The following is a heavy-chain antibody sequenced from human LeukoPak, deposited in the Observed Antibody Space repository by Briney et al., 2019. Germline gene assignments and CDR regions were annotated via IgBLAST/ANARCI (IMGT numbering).Heavy chain of an antibody. D-gene: IGHD3-9*01. CDR1: GFAVSSSY. J-gene: IGHJ6*02. CDR3: AKDNLRLRYFDRTPVGMDV. V-gene: IGHV3-53*05. Sequence: PGGSLRLSCAASGFAVSSSYMTWVRQPPGKGLQWLSFIYTGGDTYYADSVKGRFTISRDNSKNSLYLQMNSLRTEDTALYYCAKDNLRLRYFDRTPVGMDVWGQGTTVTVSS. CDR2: IYTGGDT.